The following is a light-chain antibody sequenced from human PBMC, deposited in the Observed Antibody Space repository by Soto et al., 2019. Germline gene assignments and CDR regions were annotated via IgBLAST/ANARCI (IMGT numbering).Light chain of an antibody. CDR3: SSFTSSTTYV. CDR2: NVN. J-gene: IGLJ1*01. Sequence: QSALTQSASVSGSPGQSITISCTGTSSDVGNYNYVSWYQQHPGEVPKLIIFNVNNRPSGVSNRFSGSKSGNTASLTISGLQAEDEADYYCSSFTSSTTYVFGTGPRSPS. V-gene: IGLV2-14*01. CDR1: SSDVGNYNY.